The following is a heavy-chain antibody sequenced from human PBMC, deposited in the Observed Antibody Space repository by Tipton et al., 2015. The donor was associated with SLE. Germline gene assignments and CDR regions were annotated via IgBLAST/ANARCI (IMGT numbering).Heavy chain of an antibody. Sequence: TLSLTCTVSGDSISSSSYYWGWIRQPPGKGLEWIGSIYYSGSTYYNPSLKSRVTISVDTSKNHFSLKLSSVTAADTAVYYCASRSPKEQPREDYFDYWGQGTLVTVSS. V-gene: IGHV4-39*02. CDR1: GDSISSSSYY. D-gene: IGHD1/OR15-1a*01. J-gene: IGHJ4*02. CDR2: IYYSGST. CDR3: ASRSPKEQPREDYFDY.